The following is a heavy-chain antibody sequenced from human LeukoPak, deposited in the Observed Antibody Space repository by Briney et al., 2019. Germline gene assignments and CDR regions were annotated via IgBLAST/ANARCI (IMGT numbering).Heavy chain of an antibody. CDR2: IYYSGST. Sequence: PSETLSLTCTVSGGSLSRDSYYWGWIRQPPGKGPEWIGSIYYSGSTYYNHSLKSRVTISVDTSKNQFSLKLSSVTAADTAVYYCARAVSSVVVIPFWGQGTLVTVSS. CDR1: GGSLSRDSYY. D-gene: IGHD3-22*01. J-gene: IGHJ4*02. CDR3: ARAVSSVVVIPF. V-gene: IGHV4-39*07.